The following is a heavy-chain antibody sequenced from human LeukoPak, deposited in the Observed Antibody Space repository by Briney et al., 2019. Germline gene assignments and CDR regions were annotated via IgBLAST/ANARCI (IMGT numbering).Heavy chain of an antibody. CDR1: GGTFSSYA. V-gene: IGHV1-69*04. J-gene: IGHJ6*02. CDR2: IIPILGIA. CDR3: AREGLWNQDRYYYYGVDV. Sequence: SVKVSCKASGGTFSSYAISWVRQAPGQGLEWMGRIIPILGIANYAQKVQGRVTITADKSTSTAYMELSSLRSEDTAVYYCAREGLWNQDRYYYYGVDVWGQGTTVTVSS. D-gene: IGHD1-14*01.